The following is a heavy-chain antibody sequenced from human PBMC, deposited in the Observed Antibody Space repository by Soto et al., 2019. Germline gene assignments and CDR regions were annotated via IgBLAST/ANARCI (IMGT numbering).Heavy chain of an antibody. D-gene: IGHD2-8*01. CDR1: GYTFTGYY. Sequence: ASVKVSCKASGYTFTGYYMHWVRQAPGQGLEWMGWINPNSGGTNYAQKFQGRVTMTRDTSISTAYMELSRLRSDDTAVCYCARGSGFGVAVNWFDPWGQGTLVTVSS. V-gene: IGHV1-2*02. CDR2: INPNSGGT. J-gene: IGHJ5*02. CDR3: ARGSGFGVAVNWFDP.